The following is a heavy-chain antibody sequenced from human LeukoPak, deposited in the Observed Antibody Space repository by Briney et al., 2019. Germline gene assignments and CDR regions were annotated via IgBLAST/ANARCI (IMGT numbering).Heavy chain of an antibody. V-gene: IGHV3-7*01. CDR3: ARDNVLFGSSWPNWFDP. D-gene: IGHD6-13*01. Sequence: GGSLRLSCAASGFTFSSYWMSWVRQAPGKGLEWVANIKQDGSEKYYVDSVKGRFTISRDNAKNSLYLQMNSLRAEDTAVYYCARDNVLFGSSWPNWFDPWGQGTLVTVSS. CDR2: IKQDGSEK. J-gene: IGHJ5*02. CDR1: GFTFSSYW.